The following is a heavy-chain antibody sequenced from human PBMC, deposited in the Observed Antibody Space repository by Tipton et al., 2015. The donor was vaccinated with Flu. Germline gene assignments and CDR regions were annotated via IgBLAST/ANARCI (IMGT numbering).Heavy chain of an antibody. J-gene: IGHJ6*02. CDR2: IRSKAYGGTT. CDR1: GFTFGDYA. CDR3: TRGRYYGSGTVGMDV. Sequence: RSLRLSCTASGFTFGDYAMSWVRQAPGKGPEWVGFIRSKAYGGTTEYAASVKGRFTISRDDSKSIAYLQMNSLKTEDTAVYYCTRGRYYGSGTVGMDVWGQGTTVTVSS. D-gene: IGHD3-10*01. V-gene: IGHV3-49*04.